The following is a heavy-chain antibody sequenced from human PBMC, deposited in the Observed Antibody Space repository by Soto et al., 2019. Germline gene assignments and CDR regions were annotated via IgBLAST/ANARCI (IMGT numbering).Heavy chain of an antibody. CDR1: GFTFSNYF. CDR2: IHTDGSST. D-gene: IGHD2-15*01. CDR3: ATSFV. V-gene: IGHV3-74*01. Sequence: EVQLVESGGGLVQPGGSLRLSCVASGFTFSNYFMHWVRQAPGKRLVCVSGIHTDGSSTNYADSVKGRFTISRDNAKNTLYLQMNSLRVDDTAVYYCATSFVRGQGTLVTVSS. J-gene: IGHJ1*01.